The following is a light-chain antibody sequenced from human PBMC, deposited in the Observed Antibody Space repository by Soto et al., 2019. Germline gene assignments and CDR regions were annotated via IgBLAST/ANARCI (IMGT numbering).Light chain of an antibody. Sequence: IVCTQSPCTLSLTQGQRATLSCKDSQSGDRTSLACYLQKPGQAPRLLIYAASNRDTGIPDRFSGSGSGTDFTLTIRRLEPEDFAVYFCQQYGRPPWTFGQGTKVDIK. CDR3: QQYGRPPWT. CDR1: QSGDRTS. V-gene: IGKV3-20*01. J-gene: IGKJ1*01. CDR2: AAS.